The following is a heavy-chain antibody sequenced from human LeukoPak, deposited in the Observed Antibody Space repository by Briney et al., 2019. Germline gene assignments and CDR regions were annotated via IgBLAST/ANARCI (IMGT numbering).Heavy chain of an antibody. CDR3: ARVTTGGYYNC. D-gene: IGHD3-22*01. CDR2: IYSTGST. Sequence: SETLSLTCSVSGDSISSGNYYWTWIRQPAGKGLEWIGRIYSTGSTNYNPSLKSRVTISVDTSKNQCSLRLSSVTAADTAVYYCARVTTGGYYNCWGQGTLVTVS. J-gene: IGHJ4*02. V-gene: IGHV4-61*02. CDR1: GDSISSGNYY.